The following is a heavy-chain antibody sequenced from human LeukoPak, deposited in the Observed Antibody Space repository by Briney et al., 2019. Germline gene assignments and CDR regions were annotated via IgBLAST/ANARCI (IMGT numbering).Heavy chain of an antibody. V-gene: IGHV3-23*01. J-gene: IGHJ4*02. CDR1: GFTFSSYA. Sequence: GGSLRLSCAASGFTFSSYAMSWVRQAPGKGLEWVSAISGSGGSTYYADSVKGRFTISRDNSKNTLYLQMNSLRAEDTAVYYCAKDLYYYGSGNYPIFDYWGQGTLVTVSS. CDR2: ISGSGGST. D-gene: IGHD3-10*01. CDR3: AKDLYYYGSGNYPIFDY.